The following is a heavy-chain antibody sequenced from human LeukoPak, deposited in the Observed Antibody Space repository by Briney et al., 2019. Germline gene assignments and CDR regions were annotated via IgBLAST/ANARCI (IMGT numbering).Heavy chain of an antibody. CDR3: ARGPRAPYWAYYFDS. Sequence: ASVKVSCKASGYIFTDYYMHWVRQAPGQGLEWMGWINPNSGDTKSAQKSQGWVAMTRDTSLRTYYMELNNLKSDDTAVYYCARGPRAPYWAYYFDSWGQGTLVAVSS. V-gene: IGHV1-2*04. J-gene: IGHJ4*02. CDR1: GYIFTDYY. D-gene: IGHD2-8*02. CDR2: INPNSGDT.